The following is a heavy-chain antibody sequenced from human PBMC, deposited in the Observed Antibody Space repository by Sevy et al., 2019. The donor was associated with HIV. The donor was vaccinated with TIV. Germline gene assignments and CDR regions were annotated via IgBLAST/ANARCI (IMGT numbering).Heavy chain of an antibody. D-gene: IGHD5-18*01. CDR1: GGTFSSYA. V-gene: IGHV1-69*13. J-gene: IGHJ3*02. Sequence: ASVKVSCKASGGTFSSYAISWVRQAPGQGLEWMGGIIPIFGTANYAQKFQGRVTITADESTSTAYIELSSLRSEDTAVYYCARGNGYSYGLNAFDIWGQGTMVTVSS. CDR3: ARGNGYSYGLNAFDI. CDR2: IIPIFGTA.